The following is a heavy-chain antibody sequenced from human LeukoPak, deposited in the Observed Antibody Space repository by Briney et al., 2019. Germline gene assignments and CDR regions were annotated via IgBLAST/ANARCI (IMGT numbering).Heavy chain of an antibody. CDR1: GYTFTSYA. Sequence: ASVKVSCKASGYTFTSYAMHWVRQAPGQRLEWMGWINAGHGNTKYSQEFQGRVTITRDTSASTAYMELSGLRSEDMAVYYCAREEHYRRYFALWGRGTLVTVSS. J-gene: IGHJ2*01. CDR3: AREEHYRRYFAL. CDR2: INAGHGNT. V-gene: IGHV1-3*03. D-gene: IGHD3-16*02.